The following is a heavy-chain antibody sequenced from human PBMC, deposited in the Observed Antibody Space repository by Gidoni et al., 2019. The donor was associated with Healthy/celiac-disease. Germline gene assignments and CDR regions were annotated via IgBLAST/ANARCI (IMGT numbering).Heavy chain of an antibody. CDR1: GGSISSSSYY. J-gene: IGHJ6*03. CDR2: IYYSGST. D-gene: IGHD2-21*01. CDR3: AHTALVHGDCSYVYF. V-gene: IGHV4-39*01. Sequence: QLQLQESGPGLVKPSETLSLTCTVSGGSISSSSYYWGWIRQPPGKGLEWIGSIYYSGSTYYNPSLKSRVTISVDTSKNQFSLKLSSVTAADTAVYYCAHTALVHGDCSYVYFWGKGTTVTVSS.